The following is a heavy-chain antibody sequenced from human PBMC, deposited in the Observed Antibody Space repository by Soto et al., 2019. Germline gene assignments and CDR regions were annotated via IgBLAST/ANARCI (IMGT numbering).Heavy chain of an antibody. CDR3: ARCTYYYDSGGYR. CDR1: GFTFNTYP. D-gene: IGHD3-22*01. V-gene: IGHV3-30-3*01. Sequence: QVQLVESGGGVVQPGRSRRLSCAASGFTFNTYPMHWVRQAPGKGLEWVALISHDGSKKYYADAVTGRFTISRDNSENTLYLQLNNLRPEHTAVYYWARCTYYYDSGGYRWGQGTLVTVSS. J-gene: IGHJ4*02. CDR2: ISHDGSKK.